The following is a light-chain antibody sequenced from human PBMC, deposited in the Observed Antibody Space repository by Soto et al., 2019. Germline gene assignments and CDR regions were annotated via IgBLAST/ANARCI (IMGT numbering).Light chain of an antibody. V-gene: IGKV3-11*01. J-gene: IGKJ1*01. CDR3: QQRRYWPVT. CDR1: QSVSSY. Sequence: EIVLTQSPAILSMSPGERATLSCRASQSVSSYFAWYQQKPGQAPRLLICDASNRATGVPARFSGSGSGTDFTLTICSLEPEDFAFYYCQQRRYWPVTFGQGTKVEIK. CDR2: DAS.